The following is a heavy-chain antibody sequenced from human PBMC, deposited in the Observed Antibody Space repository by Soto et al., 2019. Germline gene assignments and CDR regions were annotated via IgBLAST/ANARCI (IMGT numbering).Heavy chain of an antibody. V-gene: IGHV3-33*01. D-gene: IGHD6-19*01. Sequence: QVQLVESGGGVVQPGRSLRLSCAASGFTFSSYGMHWVRQAPGKGLEWVAVIWYDGSNKYYADSVKGRFTISRDNSKNTLYLQMNSVRAEDSAVYYCARDRHSGWSYWYFDLWGRGTLVTVS. CDR1: GFTFSSYG. J-gene: IGHJ2*01. CDR3: ARDRHSGWSYWYFDL. CDR2: IWYDGSNK.